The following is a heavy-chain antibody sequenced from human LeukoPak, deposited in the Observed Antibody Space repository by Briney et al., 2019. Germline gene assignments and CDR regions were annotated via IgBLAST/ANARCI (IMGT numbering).Heavy chain of an antibody. CDR2: IYPGVSDT. J-gene: IGHJ6*03. D-gene: IGHD3-3*01. CDR1: GCRFTSYW. Sequence: GESLKISFKGSGCRFTSYWIGWGRQMPGKGVEWMGIIYPGVSDTRYSPSFQGQVTISADKSISTAYLQWSSLKASDTAMYYCARHVTIFGVVTYYMDVWGKGTTVTVSS. V-gene: IGHV5-51*01. CDR3: ARHVTIFGVVTYYMDV.